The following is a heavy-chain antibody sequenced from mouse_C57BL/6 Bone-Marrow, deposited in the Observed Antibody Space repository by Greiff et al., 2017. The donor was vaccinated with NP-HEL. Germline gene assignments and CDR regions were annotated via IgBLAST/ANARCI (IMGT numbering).Heavy chain of an antibody. CDR3: ARSAYYSNYWYFDV. CDR2: IYPGSGNT. Sequence: VNVVESGAELVRPGASVKLSCKASGYTFTDYYINWVKQRPGQGLEWIARIYPGSGNTYYNEKFKGKATLTAEKSSSTAYMQLSSLTSEDSAVYFCARSAYYSNYWYFDVWGTGTTVTVSS. J-gene: IGHJ1*03. V-gene: IGHV1-76*01. D-gene: IGHD2-5*01. CDR1: GYTFTDYY.